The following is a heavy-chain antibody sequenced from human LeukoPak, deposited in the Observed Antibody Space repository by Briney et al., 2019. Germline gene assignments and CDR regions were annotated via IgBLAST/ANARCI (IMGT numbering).Heavy chain of an antibody. CDR1: GYSFTNYY. CDR2: INPSGGST. Sequence: ASVKVSCKASGYSFTNYYMHWVRQAPGQGLEWMGMINPSGGSTTYAQKFQGRVTMTRDMSTSTVYMELSGLTSEDTAVYYCARAPGPGWNDYWGQGTLVTVSS. D-gene: IGHD1-1*01. CDR3: ARAPGPGWNDY. V-gene: IGHV1-46*01. J-gene: IGHJ4*02.